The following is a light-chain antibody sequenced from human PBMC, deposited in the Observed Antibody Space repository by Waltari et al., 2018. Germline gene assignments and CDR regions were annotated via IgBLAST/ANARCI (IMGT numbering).Light chain of an antibody. Sequence: QSALTQPASVSGSPGQSLTISCTGTSSDVGRYNLFPWYQHHPGKAPKLIIYEVLKRPSGVSTRFSASKSGNTASLTISGLQADDEADYYCCSYAGVITYVFGSGTRVTVL. CDR3: CSYAGVITYV. J-gene: IGLJ1*01. CDR2: EVL. V-gene: IGLV2-23*02. CDR1: SSDVGRYNL.